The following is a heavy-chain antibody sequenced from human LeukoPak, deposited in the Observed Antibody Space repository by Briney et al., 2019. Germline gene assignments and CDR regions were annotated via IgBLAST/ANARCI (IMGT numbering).Heavy chain of an antibody. J-gene: IGHJ4*02. D-gene: IGHD3-10*01. Sequence: GASVTVSCKASGYTFTGYNMHWVRQAPGQGLEWMGWINANSGGTNYAQKFQGRVTMTRDTSISTAYMELSRLSSDDTAVYYCACASGSYYNGNYFDYWGQGTLVTVSS. CDR2: INANSGGT. V-gene: IGHV1-2*02. CDR3: ACASGSYYNGNYFDY. CDR1: GYTFTGYN.